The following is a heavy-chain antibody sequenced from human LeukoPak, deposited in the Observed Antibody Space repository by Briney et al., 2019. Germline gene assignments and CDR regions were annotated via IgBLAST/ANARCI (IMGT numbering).Heavy chain of an antibody. J-gene: IGHJ2*01. V-gene: IGHV3-23*01. D-gene: IGHD3-22*01. CDR2: ISGFGETT. CDR1: GFTFSSFA. CDR3: AKGDDSSARWHFDL. Sequence: GGSLRLSCAASGFTFSSFAISWVRQAPGKGLEWVSGISGFGETTYYTDSVKGRFTISRDNSKNTLYLQMNSLRAEDTALYYCAKGDDSSARWHFDLWGRGTLVTVSS.